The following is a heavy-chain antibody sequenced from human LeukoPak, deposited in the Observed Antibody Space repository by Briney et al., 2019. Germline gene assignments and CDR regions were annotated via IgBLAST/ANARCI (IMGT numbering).Heavy chain of an antibody. J-gene: IGHJ4*02. CDR3: ARPQDYTVTKEYYFDY. CDR1: GYTVTRYG. Sequence: ASVKVSCKASGYTVTRYGISWVRQAPGQGLEWMGWISAYNGNTNYAQKLQGRVTMTTDTSTSTAYMELRSLRSDDTAVYYCARPQDYTVTKEYYFDYWGQGTLVTVSS. V-gene: IGHV1-18*04. CDR2: ISAYNGNT. D-gene: IGHD4-17*01.